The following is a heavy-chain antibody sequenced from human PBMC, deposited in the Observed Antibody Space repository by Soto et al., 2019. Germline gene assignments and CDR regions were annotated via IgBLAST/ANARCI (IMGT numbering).Heavy chain of an antibody. J-gene: IGHJ4*02. CDR2: ISGSGGST. D-gene: IGHD6-19*01. V-gene: IGHV3-23*01. Sequence: PGGSLRLSCAASGFTFSSYAMSWVRQAPWKGLEWVSAISGSGGSTYYADSVKGRFTISRDNSKNTLYLQMNSLRAEDTAVYYCAKGTIAVAGTAYYFDYWGQGTLVTVSS. CDR3: AKGTIAVAGTAYYFDY. CDR1: GFTFSSYA.